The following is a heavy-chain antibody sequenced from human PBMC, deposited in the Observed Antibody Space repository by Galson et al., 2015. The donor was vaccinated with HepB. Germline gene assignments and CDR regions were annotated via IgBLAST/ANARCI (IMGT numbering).Heavy chain of an antibody. Sequence: SLRLSCAASGFIFSTYWMNWVCQAPGKGLEWVANIKEDGSEKHYVDSVKGRFTISRDNAKNSLYLQMNSLRAEDTAVYYCARVKRGEWYSYYYYGMYVWGQGTTVTVSS. CDR1: GFIFSTYW. V-gene: IGHV3-7*05. D-gene: IGHD3-10*01. J-gene: IGHJ6*02. CDR3: ARVKRGEWYSYYYYGMYV. CDR2: IKEDGSEK.